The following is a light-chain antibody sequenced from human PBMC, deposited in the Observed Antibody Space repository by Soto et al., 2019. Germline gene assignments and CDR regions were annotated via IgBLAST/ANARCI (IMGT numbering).Light chain of an antibody. Sequence: QSALTQPASVSGSPGQSITISCTGTSSDVRGYNYVSWYQQHPGKAPKLMIYDVSNRPSGVSNRFSGSKSGNTASLTISGHQAEDEADYYCSSYSSSSTPLHVFGTGTKVTVL. CDR3: SSYSSSSTPLHV. CDR1: SSDVRGYNY. J-gene: IGLJ1*01. CDR2: DVS. V-gene: IGLV2-14*01.